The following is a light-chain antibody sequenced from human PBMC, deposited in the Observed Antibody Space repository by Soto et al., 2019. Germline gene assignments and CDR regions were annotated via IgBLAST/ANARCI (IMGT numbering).Light chain of an antibody. CDR1: QSVSSS. CDR2: DAS. Sequence: EIVLTQSPGTLSLSPGERATLSCRASQSVSSSLIWYQQKPGQAPRLLIYDASNRATGIPARFSGSGSGTDFILTISSLEPEDFAIYYCQQRSTWPRTFGGGTKVDIK. CDR3: QQRSTWPRT. J-gene: IGKJ4*01. V-gene: IGKV3-11*01.